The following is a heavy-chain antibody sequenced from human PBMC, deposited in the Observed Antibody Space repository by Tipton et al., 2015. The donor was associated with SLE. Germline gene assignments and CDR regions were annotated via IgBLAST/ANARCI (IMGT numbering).Heavy chain of an antibody. D-gene: IGHD2-21*01. J-gene: IGHJ3*02. CDR3: AREVITITDSDAFDI. V-gene: IGHV4-38-2*02. CDR1: GYSISTGYY. CDR2: IYYSGSA. Sequence: TLSLTCTVSGYSISTGYYWGRIRQPPGKGREWIGYIYYSGSAFYNPSLKSRVTMSVDTSKKQFFMRLSSATAADTAVYYCAREVITITDSDAFDIWGQGTMVTVSS.